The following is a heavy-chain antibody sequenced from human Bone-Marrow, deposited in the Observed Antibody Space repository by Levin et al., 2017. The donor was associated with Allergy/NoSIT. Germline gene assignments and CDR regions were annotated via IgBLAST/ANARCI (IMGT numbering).Heavy chain of an antibody. V-gene: IGHV3-74*01. J-gene: IGHJ4*02. CDR3: ARVPSGYSYGLN. CDR1: GFTFSSYW. D-gene: IGHD5-18*01. Sequence: GGSLRLSCAASGFTFSSYWMFWVRQAPGKGLVWVSRINSDGSSTSYAGSVNGRFTISRDNAKNTLYLQMNSLRAEDTAFYYCARVPSGYSYGLNWGQGALVTVSS. CDR2: INSDGSST.